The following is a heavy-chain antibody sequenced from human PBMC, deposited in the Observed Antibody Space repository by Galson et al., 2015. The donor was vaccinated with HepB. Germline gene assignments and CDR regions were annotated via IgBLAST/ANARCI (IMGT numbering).Heavy chain of an antibody. J-gene: IGHJ6*02. Sequence: SLRLSCAASGFTFSSYCMNWVRQAPGKGLEWVALISQHGSGWYYADSVKGRFSISRDNAKNSVYLQMDNLRTDDTGVYFCAKEVDAMDVWCQGTAVCVTS. CDR2: ISQHGSGW. V-gene: IGHV3-7*03. CDR3: AKEVDAMDV. CDR1: GFTFSSYC.